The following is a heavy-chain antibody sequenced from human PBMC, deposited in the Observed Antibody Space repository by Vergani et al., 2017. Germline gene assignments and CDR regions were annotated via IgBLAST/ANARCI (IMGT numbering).Heavy chain of an antibody. J-gene: IGHJ6*02. CDR3: ANSVIAVNGGVAYFGMDF. CDR2: IRYDGSSE. V-gene: IGHV3-30*02. D-gene: IGHD2-8*01. CDR1: GFTLNTYG. Sequence: QVQILQSGGGVVQPGGSLRLSCTLSGFTLNTYGIHWVRQATGKGLEWVSFIRYDGSSEYYGDSVKGRFTISRDKSQNTVHLQMNSLIIDDTDVYFCANSVIAVNGGVAYFGMDFWGRGTTVTVSS.